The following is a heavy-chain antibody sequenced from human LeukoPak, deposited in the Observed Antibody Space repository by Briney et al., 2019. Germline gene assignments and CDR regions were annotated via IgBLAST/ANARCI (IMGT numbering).Heavy chain of an antibody. J-gene: IGHJ4*02. CDR3: ARRTANVYFDY. Sequence: SETLSLTCTVSGGSLSSSYYWGWIRPPPGKGLEWLGTIYYSGSTYYNPSLKSRVTISVDTSRNQFSLKLSSVTAADTAVYYCARRTANVYFDYWGQGTLVPVSS. CDR1: GGSLSSSYY. V-gene: IGHV4-39*01. D-gene: IGHD5-18*01. CDR2: IYYSGST.